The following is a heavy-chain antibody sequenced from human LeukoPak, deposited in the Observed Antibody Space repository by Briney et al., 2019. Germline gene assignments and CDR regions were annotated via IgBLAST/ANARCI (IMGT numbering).Heavy chain of an antibody. Sequence: GGSLRLSCAASGFTFSSYSMNWVRQAPGKGLEWVSYISSSSSTIYYADSVKGRFTISRDNAKNSLYLQMNSLRAEDTAVYYCARATLSSRFDPWGQGTLVTVSS. CDR2: ISSSSSTI. CDR1: GFTFSSYS. J-gene: IGHJ5*02. CDR3: ARATLSSRFDP. V-gene: IGHV3-48*01.